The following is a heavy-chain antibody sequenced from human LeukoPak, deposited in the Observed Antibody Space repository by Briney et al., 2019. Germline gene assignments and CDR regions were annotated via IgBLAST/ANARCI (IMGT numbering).Heavy chain of an antibody. V-gene: IGHV3-15*01. J-gene: IGHJ4*02. Sequence: PGGSLRLSCAASGFTSSNAWMSWVRQAPGKGLEWVGRIKSKTDGGTTDYAAPVKGRFTISRDDSKNTLYLQMNSLKTEDTAVYYCTTDPPHSTIPQERGYYFDYWGQGTLVTVSS. CDR1: GFTSSNAW. CDR2: IKSKTDGGTT. D-gene: IGHD3-9*01. CDR3: TTDPPHSTIPQERGYYFDY.